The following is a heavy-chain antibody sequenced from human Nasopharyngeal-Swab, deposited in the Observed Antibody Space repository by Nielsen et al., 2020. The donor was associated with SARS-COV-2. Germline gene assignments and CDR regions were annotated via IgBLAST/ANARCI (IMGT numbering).Heavy chain of an antibody. CDR1: GFTFNNYN. CDR3: ARDGLDYDFWSAYFMDV. CDR2: ISSSSSYI. Sequence: GGFLRLSCAASGFTFNNYNFNWVRQAPGKGLEWVSSISSSSSYIYYADSVKGRFTISRDNAKNSLYLQMNSLRAEETAVYYCARDGLDYDFWSAYFMDVWGQGTTVTVSS. V-gene: IGHV3-21*01. D-gene: IGHD3-3*01. J-gene: IGHJ6*02.